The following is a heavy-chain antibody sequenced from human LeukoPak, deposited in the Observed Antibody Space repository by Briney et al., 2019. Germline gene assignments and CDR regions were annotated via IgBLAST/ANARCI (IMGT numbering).Heavy chain of an antibody. CDR3: ARAPSEIGGYYPEYFRH. CDR1: GFTFSTYW. D-gene: IGHD3-22*01. V-gene: IGHV3-74*01. CDR2: IKSDGGT. J-gene: IGHJ1*01. Sequence: GGSLRLSCAASGFTFSTYWMHWVRHAPGKGLVWVSRIKSDGGTNYADSVKGRFTISRDNAKKTVSLQMNSLRPEDTGVYYCARAPSEIGGYYPEYFRHWGQGTLATVSS.